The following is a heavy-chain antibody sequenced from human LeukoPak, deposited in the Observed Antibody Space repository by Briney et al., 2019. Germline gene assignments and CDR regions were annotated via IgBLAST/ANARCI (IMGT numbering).Heavy chain of an antibody. CDR3: ARGGMNYYDSSGYKYYFDY. V-gene: IGHV1-2*02. CDR1: GYTFTGYY. J-gene: IGHJ4*02. CDR2: IDPNSGGT. Sequence: ASVKVSCKASGYTFTGYYMHWVRQAPGQGLEWMGWIDPNSGGTNYAQKFQGRVTMTRDTSISTAYMELSSLRSEDTAVYYCARGGMNYYDSSGYKYYFDYWGQGTLVTVSS. D-gene: IGHD3-22*01.